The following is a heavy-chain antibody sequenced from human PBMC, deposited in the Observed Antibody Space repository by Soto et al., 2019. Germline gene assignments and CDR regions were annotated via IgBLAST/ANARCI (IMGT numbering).Heavy chain of an antibody. CDR1: GYSFTSYW. V-gene: IGHV5-10-1*01. Sequence: EVQLVQSGAEVKKPGESLRISCKGSGYSFTSYWISWVRQIPGKGLAWMGRIDPSDSYTNYSPSVQGHVTISADKSIATAYLQWGSLNASDTAMYYCARHDGVWGQGTTVTVSS. CDR3: ARHDGV. D-gene: IGHD3-16*01. CDR2: IDPSDSYT. J-gene: IGHJ6*02.